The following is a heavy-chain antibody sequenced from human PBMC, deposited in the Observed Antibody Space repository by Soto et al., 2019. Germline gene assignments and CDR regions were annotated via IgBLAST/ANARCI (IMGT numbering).Heavy chain of an antibody. V-gene: IGHV1-69*13. J-gene: IGHJ6*02. D-gene: IGHD2-21*02. CDR1: GGTFSSYA. CDR2: IIPIFGTA. Sequence: GASVKVSCKASGGTFSSYAISWVRQAPGRGLEWMGGIIPIFGTANYAQKFQGRVTITADESTSTAYMELSSLRSEDTAVYYCARWGPVVTANPPPEYYYYYGMDVWGQGTTVTVSS. CDR3: ARWGPVVTANPPPEYYYYYGMDV.